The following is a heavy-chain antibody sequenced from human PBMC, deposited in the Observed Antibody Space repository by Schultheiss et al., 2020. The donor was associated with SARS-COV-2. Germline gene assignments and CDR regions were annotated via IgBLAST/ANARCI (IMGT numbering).Heavy chain of an antibody. D-gene: IGHD2-2*01. CDR2: ISGSGGST. CDR3: AKGSVGSRYQLNGDWFDP. Sequence: GESLKISCAASGFTFSSYAMSWVRQAPGKGLEWVSAISGSGGSTYYADSVKGRFTISRDNSKNTLYLQMNSLRAEDTAVYYCAKGSVGSRYQLNGDWFDPWGQGTLVTVSS. J-gene: IGHJ5*02. CDR1: GFTFSSYA. V-gene: IGHV3-23*01.